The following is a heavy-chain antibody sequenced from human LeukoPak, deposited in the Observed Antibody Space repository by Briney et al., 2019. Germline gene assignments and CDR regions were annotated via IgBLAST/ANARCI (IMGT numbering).Heavy chain of an antibody. Sequence: PSETLSLTCTVSGDSISNYYWSWVRQPAGKGLEWIVRIYASGSSNYNPSLKSRITMSVDTSKNQFSLKLSSVTAADTAVYYCARCLNTYYYDNSGYSPEHYYMDVWGKGTTVIVSS. CDR3: ARCLNTYYYDNSGYSPEHYYMDV. CDR2: IYASGSS. J-gene: IGHJ6*03. CDR1: GDSISNYY. D-gene: IGHD3-22*01. V-gene: IGHV4-4*07.